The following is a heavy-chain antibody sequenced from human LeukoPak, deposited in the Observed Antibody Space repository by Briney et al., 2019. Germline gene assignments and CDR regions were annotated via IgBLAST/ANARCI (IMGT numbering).Heavy chain of an antibody. Sequence: SETLSLTCTVSGGSIRSSYWSWIRQPPGKGLEWIGYIYYSGSSNYNPSLKSRVTISVDTSKNQFSLNLTSVTAADTAIYYCATSPMVRGIYQFDYWGQGTLVTVSS. J-gene: IGHJ4*02. CDR3: ATSPMVRGIYQFDY. CDR2: IYYSGSS. CDR1: GGSIRSSY. D-gene: IGHD3-10*01. V-gene: IGHV4-59*01.